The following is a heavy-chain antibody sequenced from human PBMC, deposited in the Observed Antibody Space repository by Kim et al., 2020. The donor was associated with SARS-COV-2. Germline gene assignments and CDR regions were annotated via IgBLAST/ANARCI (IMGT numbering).Heavy chain of an antibody. CDR2: IWYDGSNK. D-gene: IGHD2-15*01. Sequence: GGSLRLSCAASGFTFSSYGMHWVRQAPGKGLEWVAVIWYDGSNKYYADSVKGRFTISRDNSKNTLYLQMNSLRAEDTAVYYCARDTSCSGGSCSYWYYYYYGMDVWGQGTTVTVSS. CDR3: ARDTSCSGGSCSYWYYYYYGMDV. J-gene: IGHJ6*02. CDR1: GFTFSSYG. V-gene: IGHV3-33*01.